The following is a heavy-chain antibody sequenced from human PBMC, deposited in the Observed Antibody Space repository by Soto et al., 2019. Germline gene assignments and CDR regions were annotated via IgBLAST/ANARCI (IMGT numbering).Heavy chain of an antibody. CDR2: IIPIFGTA. Sequence: GASVKVSCKASGGTFSSYAISWVRQAPGQGLEWMGGIIPIFGTANYAQKFQGRVTMTADESTSTAYMELSSLRPEDTGVYYCARDSGIVGASDGYYDGMDVWGQGTTVTVSS. CDR3: ARDSGIVGASDGYYDGMDV. V-gene: IGHV1-69*13. CDR1: GGTFSSYA. D-gene: IGHD1-26*01. J-gene: IGHJ6*02.